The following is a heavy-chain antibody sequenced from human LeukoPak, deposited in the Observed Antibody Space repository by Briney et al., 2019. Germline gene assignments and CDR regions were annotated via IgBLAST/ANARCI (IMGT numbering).Heavy chain of an antibody. CDR3: ARASGYYYFDY. J-gene: IGHJ4*02. CDR2: IYYSGST. CDR1: SGSPSSGGYH. D-gene: IGHD5-12*01. Sequence: PSQTLSLTCTVSSGSPSSGGYHWSWIRQHPGKGLEWIGNIYYSGSTYHNPSLKSRVTISVDTSKNQFSLKLSSVTAADTAVFYCARASGYYYFDYWGQGTLVTVSS. V-gene: IGHV4-31*03.